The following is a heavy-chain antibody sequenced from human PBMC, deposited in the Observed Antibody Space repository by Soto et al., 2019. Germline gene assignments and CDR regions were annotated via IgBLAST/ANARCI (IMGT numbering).Heavy chain of an antibody. J-gene: IGHJ5*01. CDR1: GHTLASYD. CDR2: MTPDSGDT. V-gene: IGHV1-8*01. Sequence: QVQLVQSGAEVRKPGASVKVSCKAAGHTLASYDINWVRQATGQGLEWMGWMTPDSGDTGYAQTFQGRVTMTWDTSITTAYMELSSLRSDDTAVYYCARDPFYGWFDSWGQGTLVTVSS. D-gene: IGHD3-16*01. CDR3: ARDPFYGWFDS.